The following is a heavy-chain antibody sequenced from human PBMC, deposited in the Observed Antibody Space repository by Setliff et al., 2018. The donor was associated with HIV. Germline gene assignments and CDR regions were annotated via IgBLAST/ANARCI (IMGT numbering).Heavy chain of an antibody. CDR1: GGSISNSRYY. CDR2: IYYSGST. V-gene: IGHV4-39*01. Sequence: KTSETLSLTCTVSGGSISNSRYYWSWIRQPPGKGLEWIGSIYYSGSTYYNPSLKSRVTISVDTSKNQFSLKLSSVTAADAAVYYCASRVYYYDSSGYLREEGFDPWGQGTRVTVS. J-gene: IGHJ5*02. CDR3: ASRVYYYDSSGYLREEGFDP. D-gene: IGHD3-22*01.